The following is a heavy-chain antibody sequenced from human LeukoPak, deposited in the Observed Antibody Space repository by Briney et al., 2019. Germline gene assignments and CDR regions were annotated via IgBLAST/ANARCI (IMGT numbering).Heavy chain of an antibody. CDR1: GGSISSGGYY. Sequence: PSETLSLTCTVSGGSISSGGYYWSWIRQHPGKGLEWIGYIYYSGSTNYSPSLKSRVTISVDTSKNQFSLKLSSVTAADTAVYYCARGSSSTSPRFDPWGQGTLVTVSS. J-gene: IGHJ5*02. D-gene: IGHD2-2*01. V-gene: IGHV4-61*08. CDR2: IYYSGST. CDR3: ARGSSSTSPRFDP.